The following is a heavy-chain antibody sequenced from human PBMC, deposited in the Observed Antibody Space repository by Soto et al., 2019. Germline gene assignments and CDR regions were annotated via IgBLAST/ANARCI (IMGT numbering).Heavy chain of an antibody. CDR3: VKGSIGKYYGLDV. Sequence: EVQLVESGGGLFQPGGSLTVSCSASRLGFRSNAIHWVRQAPGKGLEYVSSISSTGFGTYYADSVKGRFNFTRDNSKKTVNLQMSSLRPEDTAVYYCVKGSIGKYYGLDVWGQGTTVIVSS. D-gene: IGHD3-10*01. CDR2: ISSTGFGT. CDR1: RLGFRSNA. V-gene: IGHV3-64D*06. J-gene: IGHJ6*02.